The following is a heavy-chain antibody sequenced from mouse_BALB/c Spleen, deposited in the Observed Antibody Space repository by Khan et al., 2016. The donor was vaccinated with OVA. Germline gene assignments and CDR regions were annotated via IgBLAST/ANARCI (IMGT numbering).Heavy chain of an antibody. V-gene: IGHV1S136*01. CDR2: INPYNDGS. Sequence: VQLKQSGPELVKPGASVKMSCKASGYTFTNYIIHWVKQKPGQGLEWIGYINPYNDGSKYNEIFKGRATLTSDKSSSTAYMQLSGLTSEDSAVYYCARDYGRSFWFAYWGQGTLVTVSA. CDR3: ARDYGRSFWFAY. CDR1: GYTFTNYI. D-gene: IGHD1-1*01. J-gene: IGHJ3*01.